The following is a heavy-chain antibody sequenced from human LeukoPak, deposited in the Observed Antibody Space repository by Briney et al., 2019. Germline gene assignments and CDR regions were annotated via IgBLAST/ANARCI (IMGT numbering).Heavy chain of an antibody. CDR3: ASIAAAGTYYYYGMDV. V-gene: IGHV1-18*01. D-gene: IGHD6-13*01. Sequence: ASVKVSCKASGYTFTGYGISWVRQAPGQGLEWMGWISAYNVNTNDAQKLQGRVTITADKSTSTAYMELSSLRSEDTAVYYCASIAAAGTYYYYGMDVWGQGTTVTVSS. J-gene: IGHJ6*02. CDR2: ISAYNVNT. CDR1: GYTFTGYG.